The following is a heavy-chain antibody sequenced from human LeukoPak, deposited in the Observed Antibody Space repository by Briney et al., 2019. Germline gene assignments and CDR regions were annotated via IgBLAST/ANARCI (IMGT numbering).Heavy chain of an antibody. CDR2: IKQDGSEK. V-gene: IGHV3-7*01. J-gene: IGHJ4*02. CDR3: ARTRWEPGRDDLDY. D-gene: IGHD1-26*01. Sequence: PGGSLRLSCAASGFTFSSYWMSWVRQAPGKGLEWVANIKQDGSEKYYVDSVKGRFTISRDNAKNSLYLQMNSLRAEDTAVYYCARTRWEPGRDDLDYWGQGTLVTVSS. CDR1: GFTFSSYW.